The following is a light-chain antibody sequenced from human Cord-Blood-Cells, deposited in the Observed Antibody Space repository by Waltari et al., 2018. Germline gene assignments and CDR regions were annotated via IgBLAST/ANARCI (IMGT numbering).Light chain of an antibody. CDR1: QSISSY. CDR3: QQSYSTPRT. Sequence: DIQMTQSQSSLAAAVGERVSITCRASQSISSYLNWYQQKPGKAPKLLIYAASSLQSGVPSRFSGSGSGTDFTLTISSLQPEDFATYYCQQSYSTPRTFGQGTKVEIK. J-gene: IGKJ1*01. CDR2: AAS. V-gene: IGKV1-39*01.